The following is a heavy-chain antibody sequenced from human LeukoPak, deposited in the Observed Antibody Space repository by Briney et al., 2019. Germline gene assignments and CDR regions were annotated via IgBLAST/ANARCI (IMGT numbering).Heavy chain of an antibody. CDR3: AREGTVISFDY. Sequence: GGSLRLSCAASGFTFSSYAVSWVRQAPGKGLEWVSSISSSSSYIYYADSVKGRFTISRDNAKNSLYLQMNSLRAEDTAVYYCAREGTVISFDYWGQGTLVTVSS. CDR2: ISSSSSYI. D-gene: IGHD4-11*01. V-gene: IGHV3-21*01. CDR1: GFTFSSYA. J-gene: IGHJ4*02.